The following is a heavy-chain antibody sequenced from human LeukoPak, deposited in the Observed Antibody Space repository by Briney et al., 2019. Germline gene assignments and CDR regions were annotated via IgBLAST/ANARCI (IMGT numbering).Heavy chain of an antibody. D-gene: IGHD6-13*01. Sequence: GASVTVSFKGSGYTFTKYYMHWVRQAGGQGGEGMGIINPSGGRKTYAQKFQGRVTMNRETSRRAVYVDVSRLRDGDTAVYYCARYSSPPNAFDIWGQGTRVTV. CDR3: ARYSSPPNAFDI. V-gene: IGHV1-46*01. J-gene: IGHJ3*02. CDR2: INPSGGRK. CDR1: GYTFTKYY.